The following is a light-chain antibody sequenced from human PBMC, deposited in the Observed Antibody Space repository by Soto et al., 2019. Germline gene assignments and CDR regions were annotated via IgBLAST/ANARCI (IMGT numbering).Light chain of an antibody. CDR1: SSDVGGYKY. CDR3: SSYAGSNNYV. V-gene: IGLV2-8*01. Sequence: SALAQPPSASGSPGQSVTISCTGTSSDVGGYKYVSWYQQYPGKAPKLMIYAVSERPSGVPDRFSGSKSVNTASLTVSGLQAEDEADYYCSSYAGSNNYVFGTGTKVTVL. CDR2: AVS. J-gene: IGLJ1*01.